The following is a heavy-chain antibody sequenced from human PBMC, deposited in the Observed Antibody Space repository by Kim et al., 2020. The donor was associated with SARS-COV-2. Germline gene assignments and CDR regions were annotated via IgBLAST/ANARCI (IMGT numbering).Heavy chain of an antibody. CDR3: ARAQWRNWFAP. V-gene: IGHV6-1*01. Sequence: KDYAVSVKSRTTINSDTSKTQFSLLLNSVTPEDTAVYYCARAQWRNWFAPWGQGTLVTVSS. D-gene: IGHD6-19*01. CDR2: K. J-gene: IGHJ5*02.